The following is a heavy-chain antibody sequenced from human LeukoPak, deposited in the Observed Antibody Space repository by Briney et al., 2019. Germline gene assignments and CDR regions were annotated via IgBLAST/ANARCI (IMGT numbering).Heavy chain of an antibody. J-gene: IGHJ3*01. CDR2: ISSDSNII. V-gene: IGHV3-48*04. CDR1: GFAFSSSS. CDR3: AAEIYGGNTDCCTFDF. Sequence: GGSLRLSCAASGFAFSSSSMNWVRQAPGKGLEWISYISSDSNIIYYADSVKGRFTISRDNAKNALYLQMNSLRSDDTAVYYCAAEIYGGNTDCCTFDFWGPGTPVTVSS. D-gene: IGHD4-23*01.